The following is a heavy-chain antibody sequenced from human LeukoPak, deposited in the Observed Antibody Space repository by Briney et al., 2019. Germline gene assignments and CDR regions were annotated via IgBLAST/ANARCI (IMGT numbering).Heavy chain of an antibody. CDR1: GFTFSDYY. CDR2: ISSSGSTI. J-gene: IGHJ4*02. D-gene: IGHD2-21*02. V-gene: IGHV3-11*01. Sequence: PGGSLRLSCAASGFTFSDYYMSWIRQAPGKGLEWVSYISSSGSTIYYADSVKGRFTISRDNAKNSLYLQMKSLRAEDTAVYYCAKDFVVVPGNVNYFDYWGQRTLVTVSS. CDR3: AKDFVVVPGNVNYFDY.